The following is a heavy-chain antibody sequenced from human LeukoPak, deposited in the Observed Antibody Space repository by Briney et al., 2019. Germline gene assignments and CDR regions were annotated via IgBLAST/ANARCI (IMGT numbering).Heavy chain of an antibody. V-gene: IGHV1-69*01. Sequence: ASVKVSCKASGGTFSSYAISWVRQAPGQGLEWMGGIIPIFGTANYAQKFQGRVTITADESTSTAYMELSSLRSEDTAVYYCASITGYSYGQVGNWGQGTLVTVSS. CDR3: ASITGYSYGQVGN. CDR2: IIPIFGTA. J-gene: IGHJ4*02. D-gene: IGHD5-18*01. CDR1: GGTFSSYA.